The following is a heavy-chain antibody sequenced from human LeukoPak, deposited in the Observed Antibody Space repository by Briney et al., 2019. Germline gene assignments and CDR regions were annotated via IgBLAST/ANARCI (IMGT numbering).Heavy chain of an antibody. D-gene: IGHD1-26*01. CDR1: GFTFTSYS. CDR2: ISGGGGST. CDR3: AKGGKWDVTPFDY. J-gene: IGHJ4*02. V-gene: IGHV3-23*01. Sequence: GGSLRLSCAASGFTFTSYSMNWVRQAPGKGLEWVSSISGGGGSTYYADSVKGRFTISRDNSKNTLYLQVNSLRAEDTAVYYCAKGGKWDVTPFDYWGQGTLVTVSS.